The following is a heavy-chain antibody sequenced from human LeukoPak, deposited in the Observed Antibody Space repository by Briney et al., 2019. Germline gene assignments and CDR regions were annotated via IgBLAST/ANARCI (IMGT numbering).Heavy chain of an antibody. CDR1: GGSFSGYY. CDR3: ARARDYYDSNGSLEGDAFDI. CDR2: IYYSGST. J-gene: IGHJ3*02. D-gene: IGHD3-22*01. V-gene: IGHV4-59*01. Sequence: SETLSLTCAVYGGSFSGYYWSWIRQPPGKGLEWIGYIYYSGSTNYNPSLKSRVTISVDTSKNQFSLKLSSVTAADTAVYYCARARDYYDSNGSLEGDAFDIWGQGTMVTVSS.